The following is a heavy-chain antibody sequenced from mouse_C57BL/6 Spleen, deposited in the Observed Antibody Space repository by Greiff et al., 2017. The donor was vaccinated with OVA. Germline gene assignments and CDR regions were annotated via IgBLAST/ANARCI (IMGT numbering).Heavy chain of an antibody. J-gene: IGHJ4*01. D-gene: IGHD2-1*01. V-gene: IGHV5-17*01. CDR1: GFTFSDYG. CDR3: ARLYYGNYGAMDY. CDR2: ISSGSSTI. Sequence: EVNVVESGGGLVKPGGSLKLSCAASGFTFSDYGMHWVRQAPEKGLEWVAYISSGSSTIYYADTVKGRFTISRDNAKNTLFLQMTSLRSEDTAMYYCARLYYGNYGAMDYWGQGTSVTVSS.